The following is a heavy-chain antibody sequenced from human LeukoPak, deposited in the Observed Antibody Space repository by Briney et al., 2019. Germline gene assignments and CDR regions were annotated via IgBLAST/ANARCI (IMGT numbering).Heavy chain of an antibody. CDR2: ISSNGGST. D-gene: IGHD2-2*01. V-gene: IGHV3-64*01. CDR1: GFTFSSYA. Sequence: GGSLRLSCAASGFTFSSYAMHWVRQAPGKGLEYVSAISSNGGSTYYANSLKGRFTISRDNSKNTLYLQMGSLRAEDMAVYYCARGKDIVVVPAPTTYYYYYYGMDVWGQGTTVTVSS. J-gene: IGHJ6*02. CDR3: ARGKDIVVVPAPTTYYYYYYGMDV.